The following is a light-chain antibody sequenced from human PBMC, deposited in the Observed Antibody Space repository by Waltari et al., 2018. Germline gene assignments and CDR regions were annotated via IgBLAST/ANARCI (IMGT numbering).Light chain of an antibody. CDR1: QSIGRW. CDR2: ESA. V-gene: IGKV1-5*03. CDR3: HQYMSYPWT. Sequence: DIQMTQSPATLPASVGDRVTITCRASQSIGRWLAWYQQQPGKAPKLLISESAKLQSGVPSRFSGSGSGTDFTLTINGLQPDDFAIYYCHQYMSYPWTFGLGTKVEIK. J-gene: IGKJ1*01.